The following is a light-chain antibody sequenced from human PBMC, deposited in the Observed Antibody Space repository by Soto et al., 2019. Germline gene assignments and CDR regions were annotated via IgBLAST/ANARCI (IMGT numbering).Light chain of an antibody. V-gene: IGKV1-9*01. CDR1: QNISTY. J-gene: IGKJ5*01. CDR3: QQFNNYPRIT. CDR2: AAS. Sequence: DFQMTQSPSSLSASVGDRVTITCRASQNISTYLNWYQQKPGKAPKLLIYAASSLQSGVPSRFSGSGSGTEFTLTISSLQPDDFATYYCQQFNNYPRITFGQGTRLEIK.